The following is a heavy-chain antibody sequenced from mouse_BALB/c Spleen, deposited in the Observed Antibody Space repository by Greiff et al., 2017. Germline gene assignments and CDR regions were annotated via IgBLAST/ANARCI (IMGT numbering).Heavy chain of an antibody. D-gene: IGHD2-3*01. J-gene: IGHJ3*01. CDR1: GFTFNTYA. CDR2: IRSKSNNYAT. CDR3: EDGYFAY. V-gene: IGHV10-1*02. Sequence: EVMLVESGGGLVQPKGSLKLSCAASGFTFNTYAMNWVRQAPGKGLEWVARIRSKSNNYATYYADSVKDRFTISRDDSQSMLYLQMNNLKTEDTAMYYCEDGYFAYWGQGTLVTVSA.